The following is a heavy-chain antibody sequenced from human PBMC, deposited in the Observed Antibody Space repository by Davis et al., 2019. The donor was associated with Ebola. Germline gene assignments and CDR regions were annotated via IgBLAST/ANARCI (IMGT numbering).Heavy chain of an antibody. V-gene: IGHV1-8*03. D-gene: IGHD3-3*01. Sequence: ASVKVSCKASGYTFTSYDINWVRQATGQGLEWMGWMNPNSGNTGYAQKFQGRVTITRNTSISTAYMELSSLRSEDTAVYYCARGGRVGITIFGVVIPSGREDYWFDPWCQGTLVTVSS. CDR1: GYTFTSYD. J-gene: IGHJ5*02. CDR3: ARGGRVGITIFGVVIPSGREDYWFDP. CDR2: MNPNSGNT.